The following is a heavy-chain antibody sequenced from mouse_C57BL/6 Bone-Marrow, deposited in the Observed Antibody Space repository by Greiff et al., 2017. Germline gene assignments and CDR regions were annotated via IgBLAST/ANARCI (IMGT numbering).Heavy chain of an antibody. CDR2: IDPENGDT. Sequence: VQLQQSGAELVRPGASVKLSCTASGFNIKDDYMHWVKQRPEQGLEWIGWIDPENGDTAYASKFQGKATITADTSSNTAYLQLSSLTSEDTAVYYCTTAQATNYYAMDYWGQGTSVTVSS. V-gene: IGHV14-4*01. J-gene: IGHJ4*01. CDR1: GFNIKDDY. CDR3: TTAQATNYYAMDY. D-gene: IGHD3-2*02.